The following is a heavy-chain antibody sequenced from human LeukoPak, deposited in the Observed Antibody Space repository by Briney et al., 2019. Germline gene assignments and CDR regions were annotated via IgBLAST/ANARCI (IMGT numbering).Heavy chain of an antibody. J-gene: IGHJ6*02. CDR3: ARGGGLDV. D-gene: IGHD3-16*01. V-gene: IGHV3-7*03. CDR2: INHNGNVN. Sequence: PGGSLRLSCAASGFTFRNYWMTWVRQAPGKGLEWVANINHNGNVNYYVDSVKGRFTISRDNAKNSLYLQMSNLRAEDTAVYFCARGGGLDVWGQGATVTVSS. CDR1: GFTFRNYW.